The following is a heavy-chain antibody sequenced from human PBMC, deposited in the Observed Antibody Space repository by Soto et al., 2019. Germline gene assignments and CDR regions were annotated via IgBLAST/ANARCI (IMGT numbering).Heavy chain of an antibody. CDR2: ISYDGTNK. J-gene: IGHJ4*02. V-gene: IGHV3-30-3*01. CDR3: ARTTTVAGTPEFDY. CDR1: GFTFSSFS. D-gene: IGHD6-19*01. Sequence: QVQLVESGGGVVQPGRSLRLSCAASGFTFSSFSLHWVRQAPGKGLEWLALISYDGTNKYNADSVKGRFTISRDNPNNTLYVQLNSLRPDDTAVYYCARTTTVAGTPEFDYWGQGALVTVSS.